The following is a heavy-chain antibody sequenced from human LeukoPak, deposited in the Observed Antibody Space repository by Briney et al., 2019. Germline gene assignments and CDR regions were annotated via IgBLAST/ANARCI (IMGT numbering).Heavy chain of an antibody. CDR3: ARDLHWGASDY. CDR1: GFTFNSYA. D-gene: IGHD1-26*01. V-gene: IGHV3-23*01. Sequence: PGGTLRLSCAASGFTFNSYAMSWVRQAPGKGLEWVSAIPGSGGGTYYADSVKGRFTISRDNAKNTLYLQMNSLGVEDAAVYYCARDLHWGASDYWGQGTLVTVSS. CDR2: IPGSGGGT. J-gene: IGHJ4*02.